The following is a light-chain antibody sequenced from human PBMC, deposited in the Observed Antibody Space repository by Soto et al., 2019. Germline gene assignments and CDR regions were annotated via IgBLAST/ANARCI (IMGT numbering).Light chain of an antibody. CDR2: DVS. Sequence: DIVLTQSPGTLSLSPGERATLSCRSSHSVSSNYLAWYQQKPGQAPRLRLYDVSSTATGNPDMFSGSGSGTAFTPTISRLEPVDFAVYYCQQYGISPTFGQGTKVESK. J-gene: IGKJ1*01. CDR1: HSVSSNY. CDR3: QQYGISPT. V-gene: IGKV3-20*01.